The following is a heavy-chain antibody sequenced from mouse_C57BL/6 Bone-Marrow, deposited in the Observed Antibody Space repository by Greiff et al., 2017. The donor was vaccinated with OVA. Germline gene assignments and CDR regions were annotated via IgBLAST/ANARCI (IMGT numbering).Heavy chain of an antibody. CDR2: ISSGGSYS. V-gene: IGHV5-6*02. Sequence: DVKLVESGGDLVKPGGSLKLSCAASGFNFSSYGMSWVRPTPDKRLEWVATISSGGSYSYYPDSVQGRFTIYRDNAKNTLYLQMSSLKSEDTAMYYCAHGSSYWYFDVWGTGTTVTVSS. D-gene: IGHD1-1*01. J-gene: IGHJ1*03. CDR3: AHGSSYWYFDV. CDR1: GFNFSSYG.